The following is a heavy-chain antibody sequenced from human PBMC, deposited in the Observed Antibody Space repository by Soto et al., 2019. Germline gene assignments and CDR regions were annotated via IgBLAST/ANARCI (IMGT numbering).Heavy chain of an antibody. CDR1: GYTFTSYA. V-gene: IGHV1-3*01. CDR3: ARDSAVTTLHYFDY. Sequence: QVQLVQSGAEVKKPGASVKVSCKASGYTFTSYAMHWVRQAPGLRLEWMGWINAGNGNTKYSQKFQGRVTITRDTSASTAYMELSSLRSEDTAVYYCARDSAVTTLHYFDYWGQGTLVTVSS. D-gene: IGHD4-17*01. CDR2: INAGNGNT. J-gene: IGHJ4*02.